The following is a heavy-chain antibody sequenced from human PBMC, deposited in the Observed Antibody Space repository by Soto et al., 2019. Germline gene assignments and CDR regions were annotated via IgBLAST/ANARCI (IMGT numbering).Heavy chain of an antibody. Sequence: GGSLRLSCAASGFIFSNAWMRWVRQAPGKGLEWVGRIKSITDGGTTDYAAPVKGRFTISRDDSKNTLYLQMNSLKTEDTAVYYCTAYGSGSYYGSWGQGTLVTVSS. D-gene: IGHD3-10*01. V-gene: IGHV3-15*01. J-gene: IGHJ4*02. CDR3: TAYGSGSYYGS. CDR1: GFIFSNAW. CDR2: IKSITDGGTT.